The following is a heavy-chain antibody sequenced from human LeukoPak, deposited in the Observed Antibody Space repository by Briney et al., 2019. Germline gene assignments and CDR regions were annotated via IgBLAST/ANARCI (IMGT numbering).Heavy chain of an antibody. J-gene: IGHJ4*02. Sequence: PGGSLRLSCAASGFTFSSYGMHWVRQAPGKGLEWVAVIWYDGSNKYYADSVKGRFTISRDNSKNTLYLQMNSLRAEDTAVYYCARDRGYYDSSGYYYARYYFDYWGQGTLVTVSS. CDR3: ARDRGYYDSSGYYYARYYFDY. CDR1: GFTFSSYG. CDR2: IWYDGSNK. D-gene: IGHD3-22*01. V-gene: IGHV3-33*01.